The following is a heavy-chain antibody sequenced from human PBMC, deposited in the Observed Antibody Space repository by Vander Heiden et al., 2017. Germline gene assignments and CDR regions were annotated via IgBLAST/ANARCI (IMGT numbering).Heavy chain of an antibody. D-gene: IGHD4-4*01. V-gene: IGHV6-1*01. CDR3: AREQSLDAFDI. J-gene: IGHJ3*02. Sequence: QVHVQQSVPGLVKPSQTLSLTCAIPGASVSSNSATCDWIRQSASRGLEWLGRTYYRSKWSNDYAVSVKSRITINPDTSKNQFSLQLNSVTPEDTAVYYCAREQSLDAFDIWGQGTTVTVSS. CDR1: GASVSSNSAT. CDR2: TYYRSKWSN.